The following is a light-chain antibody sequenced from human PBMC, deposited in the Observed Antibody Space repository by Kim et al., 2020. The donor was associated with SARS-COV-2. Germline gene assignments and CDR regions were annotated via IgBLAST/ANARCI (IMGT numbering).Light chain of an antibody. CDR1: SSDIGGYNY. CDR2: DVT. Sequence: QSALTQPASVSGSPGQSITISCTGTSSDIGGYNYVSWYQQYPGKAPKLLIYDVTKRPSGVSNRFSGSKSDITASLTISGLQAEDEADYYCSSSASSSTYVFGIGTKVTVL. CDR3: SSSASSSTYV. J-gene: IGLJ1*01. V-gene: IGLV2-14*01.